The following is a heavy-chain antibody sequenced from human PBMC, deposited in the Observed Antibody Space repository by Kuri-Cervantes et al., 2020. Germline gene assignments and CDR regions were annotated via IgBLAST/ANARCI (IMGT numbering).Heavy chain of an antibody. V-gene: IGHV3-53*01. CDR2: IYSGGST. CDR1: GFTFSSYA. D-gene: IGHD3-16*01. J-gene: IGHJ4*02. CDR3: GIGGEFDY. Sequence: GESLKISCAASGFTFSSYAMSWVRQAPGKGLEWVSVIYSGGSTYYADSVKGRFTISRDNSKNTLYLQMNSLRAEDTAVYYCGIGGEFDYWGQGTRVTGAS.